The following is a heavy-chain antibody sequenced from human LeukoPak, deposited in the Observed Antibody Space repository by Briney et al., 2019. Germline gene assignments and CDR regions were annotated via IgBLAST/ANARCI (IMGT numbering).Heavy chain of an antibody. CDR2: ISAYNGNT. Sequence: GASVKVSCKASGYTFTSYGISWVRQAPGQGLEWMGWISAYNGNTNYAQKLQGRVTMTTDTSTSTAYMELSSLRSEDTAVYYCARDMPWGRGQPVYFDYWGQGTLVTVSS. V-gene: IGHV1-18*01. J-gene: IGHJ4*02. CDR1: GYTFTSYG. D-gene: IGHD2-2*01. CDR3: ARDMPWGRGQPVYFDY.